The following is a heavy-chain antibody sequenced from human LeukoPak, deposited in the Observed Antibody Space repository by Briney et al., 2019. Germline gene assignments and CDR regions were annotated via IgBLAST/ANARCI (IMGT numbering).Heavy chain of an antibody. D-gene: IGHD6-6*01. CDR3: ARRASVTGAPFDY. CDR2: MDAANSADN. V-gene: IGHV5-51*01. Sequence: GESLRISCKASGYTFTDTWIGWVRQMPEKGLELVAVMDAANSADNRYSPSLQGQVTMSVDKSVGTAYLQWDSLKASDTAIYYCARRASVTGAPFDYWGQGTLVTVSS. CDR1: GYTFTDTW. J-gene: IGHJ4*02.